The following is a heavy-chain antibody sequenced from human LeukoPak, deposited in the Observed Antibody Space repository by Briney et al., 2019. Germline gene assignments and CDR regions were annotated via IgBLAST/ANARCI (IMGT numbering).Heavy chain of an antibody. CDR2: ISYSGYT. CDR1: GASIRSYY. Sequence: SETLSLTCTVSGASIRSYYWNWIRQAPRKGLDLVGFISYSGYTSYSPSLKSRVAISVDTSKSQFSLRLTFMTAADTAIYYCARGRNDNGGMFFDSWAQGTLVTVSS. D-gene: IGHD4-23*01. J-gene: IGHJ4*02. CDR3: ARGRNDNGGMFFDS. V-gene: IGHV4-59*01.